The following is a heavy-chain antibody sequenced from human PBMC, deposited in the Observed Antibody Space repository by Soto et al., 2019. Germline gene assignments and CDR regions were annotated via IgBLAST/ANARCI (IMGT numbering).Heavy chain of an antibody. Sequence: GGSLRLSCAASGFTFSSYGMHWVRQAPGKGLEWVAVIWYDGSNKYYADSVKGRFTISRDNSKNTLYLQMNSLRAEDTAVYYCARESGIGGGYDFYEGLLAFDIWGQGTMVTVSS. D-gene: IGHD5-12*01. V-gene: IGHV3-33*01. CDR1: GFTFSSYG. J-gene: IGHJ3*02. CDR2: IWYDGSNK. CDR3: ARESGIGGGYDFYEGLLAFDI.